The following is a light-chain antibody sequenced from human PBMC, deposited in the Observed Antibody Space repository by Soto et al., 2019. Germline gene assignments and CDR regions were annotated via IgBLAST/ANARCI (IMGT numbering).Light chain of an antibody. Sequence: EIVLNQSPGTLSLSPGERATLSCRASQSVSSSFLAWYQQKPGQAPRLLLYGVYTKATGVPDRFSGSGSGTEFTLTIISLQSYYFAVYHCHQYNVRPRPFGHGT. J-gene: IGKJ1*01. CDR1: QSVSSSF. V-gene: IGKV3-20*01. CDR2: GVY. CDR3: HQYNVRPRP.